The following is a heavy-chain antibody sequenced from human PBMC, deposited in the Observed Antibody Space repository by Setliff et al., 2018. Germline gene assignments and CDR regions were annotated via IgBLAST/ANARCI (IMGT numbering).Heavy chain of an antibody. CDR1: GFTFSSYA. D-gene: IGHD6-19*01. CDR2: ISGSGGST. Sequence: HPGGSLRLSCAASGFTFSSYAMSWVRQAPGKGLEWVSAISGSGGSTYYADSVKGRFTISRDNSKNTLYLQMNSLRAEDTAVYYCAKGRRISYSSGWLNWFDPWGQGTLVTVSS. CDR3: AKGRRISYSSGWLNWFDP. V-gene: IGHV3-23*01. J-gene: IGHJ5*02.